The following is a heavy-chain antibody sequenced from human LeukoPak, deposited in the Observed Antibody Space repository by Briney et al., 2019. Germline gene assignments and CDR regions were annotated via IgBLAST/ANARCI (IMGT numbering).Heavy chain of an antibody. V-gene: IGHV3-48*01. CDR3: ARDRFDYSLDY. J-gene: IGHJ4*02. CDR2: ISISGDTV. D-gene: IGHD2-15*01. Sequence: GALRLSCAASGFTFFSHPMNWVRQAPGKGLEWVAYISISGDTVYYTHSVRGRFTISRDNAENTVYLQMNSLRTDDTAIYYCARDRFDYSLDYWGQGVLVTVSS. CDR1: GFTFFSHP.